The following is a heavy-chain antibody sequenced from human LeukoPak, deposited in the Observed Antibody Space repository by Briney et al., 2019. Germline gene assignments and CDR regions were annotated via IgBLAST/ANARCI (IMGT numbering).Heavy chain of an antibody. CDR3: ARGFPAGSGSRGSNAFDI. J-gene: IGHJ3*02. V-gene: IGHV4-34*01. D-gene: IGHD5-12*01. CDR1: GGSFSAYY. Sequence: SETLSLTCAVYGGSFSAYYWNWIRQSPGKGLEWIGVINYGGSTKYNPSLKSQVTISVDTSKNQFSLNLSSVTAADTAVYYCARGFPAGSGSRGSNAFDIWGQGTMVTVSS. CDR2: INYGGST.